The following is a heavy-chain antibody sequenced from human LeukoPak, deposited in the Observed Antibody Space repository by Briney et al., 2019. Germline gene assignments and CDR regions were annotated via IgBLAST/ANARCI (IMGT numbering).Heavy chain of an antibody. CDR1: GFRFSDYY. J-gene: IGHJ5*02. CDR3: ARIGSSWPNWFDP. Sequence: GGSLRLSCAASGFRFSDYYMTWIRQAPGKGLEWVSHITSSGSTIHYADSVKGRFTISRDNAKNSLYLQMSSLRAEDTAVYYCARIGSSWPNWFDPWGQGTLVTASS. CDR2: ITSSGSTI. V-gene: IGHV3-11*01. D-gene: IGHD6-13*01.